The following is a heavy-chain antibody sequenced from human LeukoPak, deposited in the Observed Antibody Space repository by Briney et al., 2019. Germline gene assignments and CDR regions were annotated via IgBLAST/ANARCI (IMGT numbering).Heavy chain of an antibody. J-gene: IGHJ3*02. CDR2: INPNSGGT. Sequence: ASVTVSCKASGYTFTGYYMHWVRQAPGQGLEWMGWINPNSGGTNYAQKFQGRVTMTRDTSISTAYMELSRLRSDDTAVYYCASPSSGHDAFDIWGQGTMVTVSS. D-gene: IGHD3-22*01. V-gene: IGHV1-2*02. CDR1: GYTFTGYY. CDR3: ASPSSGHDAFDI.